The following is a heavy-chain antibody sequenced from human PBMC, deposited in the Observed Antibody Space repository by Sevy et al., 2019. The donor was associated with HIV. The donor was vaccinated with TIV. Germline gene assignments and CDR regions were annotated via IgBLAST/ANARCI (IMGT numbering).Heavy chain of an antibody. CDR1: GFTFSSYA. CDR2: ISGSGGST. CDR3: AKDKRDGYNYYYYYGMDV. V-gene: IGHV3-23*01. Sequence: GGSLRLSCAASGFTFSSYAMSWVRQAPGKGLEWVSAISGSGGSTYYAESVKGRFTISRDKSKNTLYLQMNSLRAEDTAVYYCAKDKRDGYNYYYYYGMDVWGQGTTVTVSS. D-gene: IGHD5-12*01. J-gene: IGHJ6*02.